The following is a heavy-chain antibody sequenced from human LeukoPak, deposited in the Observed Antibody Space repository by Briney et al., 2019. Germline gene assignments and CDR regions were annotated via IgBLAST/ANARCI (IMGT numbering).Heavy chain of an antibody. J-gene: IGHJ5*02. D-gene: IGHD2-15*01. CDR1: GFTFSSYG. Sequence: PGGSLRLSCAASGFTFSSYGIHWVRQAPGKGLEWVTFIRYDGSNKYYADSVKGRFTISRDNSKNTLYLQMNSLRAEDTAVYYCAKGAVMVVAATHNWFDPWGQGTLVTVSS. CDR3: AKGAVMVVAATHNWFDP. CDR2: IRYDGSNK. V-gene: IGHV3-30*02.